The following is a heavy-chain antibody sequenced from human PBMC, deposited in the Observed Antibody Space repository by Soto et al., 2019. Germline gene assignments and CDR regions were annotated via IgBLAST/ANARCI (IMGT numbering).Heavy chain of an antibody. CDR2: ISYDGSNK. CDR1: GFTFSSYG. J-gene: IGHJ6*02. V-gene: IGHV3-30*18. Sequence: GGSLRLSCAASGFTFSSYGMHWVRQAPGKGLEWVAVISYDGSNKYYADSVKGRFTISRDNSKNTLYLQMNSLRAEDTAVYYCANLLDSTYYYGMDVWGQGTTVTVSS. CDR3: ANLLDSTYYYGMDV.